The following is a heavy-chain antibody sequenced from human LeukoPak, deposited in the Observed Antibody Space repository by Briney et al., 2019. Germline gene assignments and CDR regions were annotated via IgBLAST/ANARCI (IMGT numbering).Heavy chain of an antibody. CDR1: GFTFSSYA. CDR3: ARDGVVLGAFDI. V-gene: IGHV3-30-3*01. J-gene: IGHJ3*02. CDR2: ISYDGSNK. D-gene: IGHD2-8*02. Sequence: GGSLRLSCAASGFTFSSYAMHWVRQAPGKGLEWVAVISYDGSNKYYADSVKGRFTISRDNSKNTLYLQMNSLRAEDTAVYYCARDGVVLGAFDIWGQGTMVTVSS.